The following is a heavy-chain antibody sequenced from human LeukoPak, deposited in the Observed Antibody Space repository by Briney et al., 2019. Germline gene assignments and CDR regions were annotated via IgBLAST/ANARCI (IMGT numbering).Heavy chain of an antibody. J-gene: IGHJ4*02. V-gene: IGHV4-4*02. CDR1: LDSTTSNF. Sequence: SETLSLTCTVSLDSTTSNFWSWVRQPPGKGLEWIGEIHRSGSPNYNPSLQSRVTISIDRSRNQIALELASVTAADTAVYYCAREILGGFNPGAYWGQGTLVTVSS. CDR3: AREILGGFNPGAY. CDR2: IHRSGSP. D-gene: IGHD1-14*01.